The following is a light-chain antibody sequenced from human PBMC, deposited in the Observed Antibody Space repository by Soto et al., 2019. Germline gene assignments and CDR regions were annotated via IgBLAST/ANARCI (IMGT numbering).Light chain of an antibody. V-gene: IGLV2-14*01. J-gene: IGLJ2*01. CDR2: EVS. Sequence: QSALTQPASVSGSPGQSITISCTGTSSDVGGYNYVSWYQHHPGKAPKLMIYEVSNRPTGVSKRFSGSKSGNTASLTISGLQGEDEDDYYCNSYTSSSTVVFGGGTKLTVL. CDR1: SSDVGGYNY. CDR3: NSYTSSSTVV.